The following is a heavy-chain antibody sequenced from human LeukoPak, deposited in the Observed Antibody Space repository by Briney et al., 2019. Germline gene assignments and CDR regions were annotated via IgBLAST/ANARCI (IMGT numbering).Heavy chain of an antibody. V-gene: IGHV4-59*01. J-gene: IGHJ3*02. D-gene: IGHD6-19*01. CDR1: GGSISSYY. CDR2: IYYSGST. CDR3: ARMGGSGWIDAFDI. Sequence: SETLSLTFTVSGGSISSYYWSWIRQPPGKGLEWIGYIYYSGSTNYNPSLKSRVTISVDTSKNQFSLKLSSVTAADTAVYYCARMGGSGWIDAFDIWGQGTMVTVSS.